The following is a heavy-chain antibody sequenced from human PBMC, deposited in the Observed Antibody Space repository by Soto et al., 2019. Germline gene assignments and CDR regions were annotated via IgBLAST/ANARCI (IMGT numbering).Heavy chain of an antibody. CDR3: ARGVAGSGFDL. CDR1: GDSVSSNTAA. V-gene: IGHV6-1*01. Sequence: SQALSLTCAISGDSVSSNTAAWNWIRSSPSRGLEWLGRTYYRSNWRHDYAVSVKSRITVNPDTSKNHFSLQLNSVTPDDTAVYYCARGVAGSGFDLWGQGTLVTVSS. J-gene: IGHJ4*02. D-gene: IGHD6-19*01. CDR2: TYYRSNWRH.